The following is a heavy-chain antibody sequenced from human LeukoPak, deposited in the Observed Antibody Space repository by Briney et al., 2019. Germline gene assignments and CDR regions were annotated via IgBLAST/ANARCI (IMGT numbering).Heavy chain of an antibody. V-gene: IGHV4-59*01. CDR2: IYYSGST. D-gene: IGHD5-18*01. J-gene: IGHJ4*02. CDR1: GVSISSYY. Sequence: SETLSLTCTVSGVSISSYYWSWIRQPPGKGLEWIGYIYYSGSTNYNPSLKSRVTISVDTSKNQFSLKLSSVTAADTAVYYCARERVDTAMVTTRRFDYWGQGTLVTVSS. CDR3: ARERVDTAMVTTRRFDY.